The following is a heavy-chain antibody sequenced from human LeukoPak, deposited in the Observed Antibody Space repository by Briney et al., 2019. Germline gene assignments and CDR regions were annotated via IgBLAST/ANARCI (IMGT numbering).Heavy chain of an antibody. V-gene: IGHV4-34*01. CDR2: INHSGST. CDR3: ASLVCGGDCPNHHNYFDY. Sequence: NPSETLSLTCAVYGGSFSGYYWSWIRQPPGKGLEWIGEINHSGSTNYNPSLKSRVTISVDTSKNQFSLKLSSVTAADTAVYYCASLVCGGDCPNHHNYFDYWGQGTLVTVSS. D-gene: IGHD2-21*02. J-gene: IGHJ4*02. CDR1: GGSFSGYY.